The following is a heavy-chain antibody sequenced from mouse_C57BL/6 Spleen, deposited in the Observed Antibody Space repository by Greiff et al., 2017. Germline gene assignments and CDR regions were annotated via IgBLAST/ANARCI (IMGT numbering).Heavy chain of an antibody. D-gene: IGHD4-1*01. Sequence: DVHLVESEGGLVQPGSSIKLSCTASGFTFSDYYMAWVRQVPEKGLEWVANINYDGSSTYYLDSLKSRFIISRDNAKNILYLQMSSLKSEDTATYYCARGLGRDFDYWGQGTTLTVSS. V-gene: IGHV5-16*01. J-gene: IGHJ2*01. CDR1: GFTFSDYY. CDR2: INYDGSST. CDR3: ARGLGRDFDY.